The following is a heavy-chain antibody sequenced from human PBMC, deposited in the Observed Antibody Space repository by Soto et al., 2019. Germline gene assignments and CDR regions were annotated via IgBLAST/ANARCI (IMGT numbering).Heavy chain of an antibody. Sequence: QVQLQESGPGLVKPSETLSLTCTVSGGSISPYYWSWIRQPPGKGLEWVGYIYYGGSTSYNPALRSRVPTSLDMSKWQFAVWLRSVTAAYTAVFYCARLREYYQSHDPWGPGTRVTGSS. J-gene: IGHJ5*02. CDR1: GGSISPYY. D-gene: IGHD2-2*01. CDR3: ARLREYYQSHDP. CDR2: IYYGGST. V-gene: IGHV4-59*08.